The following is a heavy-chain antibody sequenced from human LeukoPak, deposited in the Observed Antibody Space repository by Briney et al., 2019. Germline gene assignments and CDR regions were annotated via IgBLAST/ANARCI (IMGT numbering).Heavy chain of an antibody. CDR2: ISGSGGTT. CDR1: GFTFSSYA. D-gene: IGHD6-19*01. V-gene: IGHV3-23*01. J-gene: IGHJ3*02. CDR3: AREMYAGWYFAFDI. Sequence: GGSLRLSCAASGFTFSSYAMSWVRQAPGKGLEWVSSISGSGGTTYYADSVKGRFTFSRDNSKNTLYLQMNSLRDEDTAVYYCAREMYAGWYFAFDIWGQGTMVTVSS.